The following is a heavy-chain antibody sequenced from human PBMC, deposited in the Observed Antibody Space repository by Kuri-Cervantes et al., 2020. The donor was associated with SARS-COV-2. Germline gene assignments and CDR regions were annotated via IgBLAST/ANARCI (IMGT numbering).Heavy chain of an antibody. CDR2: IYSGGST. D-gene: IGHD6-13*01. CDR3: AGGYPFYYYYGMDV. Sequence: GGSLRLSCKASGYSFTTYWIGWVRQAPGKGLEWVSVIYSGGSTYYADSVKGRFTISRDNSKNTLYLQMNSLRAEDTAVYYCAGGYPFYYYYGMDVWGQGTTVTVSS. CDR1: GYSFTTYW. J-gene: IGHJ6*02. V-gene: IGHV3-66*01.